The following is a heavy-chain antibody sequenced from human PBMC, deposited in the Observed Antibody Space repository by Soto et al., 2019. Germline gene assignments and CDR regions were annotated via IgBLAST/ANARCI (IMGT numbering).Heavy chain of an antibody. J-gene: IGHJ5*02. V-gene: IGHV1-69*13. CDR1: GGTFSSYA. Sequence: SVKVSCKASGGTFSSYAISWVRQAPGQGLEWMGGIIPIFGTANYAQKFQGRVTITADESTSTAYMELSSLRSEDTAVYYCARVLYYGSGSYYYTWFDPWGQGTLVTVSS. D-gene: IGHD3-10*01. CDR3: ARVLYYGSGSYYYTWFDP. CDR2: IIPIFGTA.